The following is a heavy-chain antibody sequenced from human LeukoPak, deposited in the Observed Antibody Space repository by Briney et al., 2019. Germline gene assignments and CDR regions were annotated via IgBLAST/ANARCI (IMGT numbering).Heavy chain of an antibody. V-gene: IGHV4-39*07. CDR1: GGSISSSSYY. Sequence: SETLSLTCTVSGGSISSSSYYWGWIRQPPGKGLEWIGSIYYSGSTYYNPSLKSRVTISVGTSKNQFSLKLSSVTAADTAVYYCARGAYCSGGSCYYYWGQGTLVTVSS. CDR2: IYYSGST. J-gene: IGHJ4*02. D-gene: IGHD2-15*01. CDR3: ARGAYCSGGSCYYY.